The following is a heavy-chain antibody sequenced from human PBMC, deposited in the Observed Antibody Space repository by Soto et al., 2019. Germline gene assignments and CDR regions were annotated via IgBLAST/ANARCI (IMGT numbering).Heavy chain of an antibody. CDR1: GGSISSGGYY. CDR2: IYYSGST. V-gene: IGHV4-31*03. D-gene: IGHD5-12*01. Sequence: PSETLSLTCTVSGGSISSGGYYWSWIRQHPGKGLEWIGYIYYSGSTYYNPSLKSRVTISVDTSKNQFSLKPSSVTAADTAVYYCARVPLDSGYYFDYWGQGTLVTVSS. CDR3: ARVPLDSGYYFDY. J-gene: IGHJ4*02.